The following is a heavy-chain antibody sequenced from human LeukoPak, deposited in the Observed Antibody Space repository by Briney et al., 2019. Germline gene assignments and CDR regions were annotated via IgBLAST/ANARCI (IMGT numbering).Heavy chain of an antibody. J-gene: IGHJ4*02. CDR2: ISSSGNTI. Sequence: LTCAVYSGSFSGYYWSWIRQAPGKGLEWVSYISSSGNTIYYADSVKGRFTISRDNAKTSLFLQMNSLRAEDTAVYYCARDLRAGSNFGYDYWGQGTLVTVSS. CDR1: SGSFSGYY. CDR3: ARDLRAGSNFGYDY. V-gene: IGHV3-11*01. D-gene: IGHD5-24*01.